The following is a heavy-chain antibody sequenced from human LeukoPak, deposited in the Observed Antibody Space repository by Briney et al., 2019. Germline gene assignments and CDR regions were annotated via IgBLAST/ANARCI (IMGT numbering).Heavy chain of an antibody. D-gene: IGHD6-13*01. CDR2: ISSSSSYI. J-gene: IGHJ4*02. CDR1: GFTFSSYS. CDR3: ARGGIAAAGTRYYFDY. V-gene: IGHV3-21*01. Sequence: GGSLRLSCAASGFTFSSYSMNWVRQAPGKGLGWVSSISSSSSYIYYADSVKGRFTISRDNAKNSLYLQMNSLGAEDTAVYYCARGGIAAAGTRYYFDYWGQGTLVTVSS.